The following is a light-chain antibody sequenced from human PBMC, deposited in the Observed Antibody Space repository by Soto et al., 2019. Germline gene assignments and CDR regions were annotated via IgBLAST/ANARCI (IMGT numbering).Light chain of an antibody. Sequence: EIVLTQSPGTLSLSPGERATLSCRASQSVGSDLAWYQQKPGQAPRLLMYDASSRATGIPARFSGSGSGTDFTLTISSLEPEDFAVYYCQQRSTWPLTFGGGTKVDIK. CDR3: QQRSTWPLT. CDR1: QSVGSD. V-gene: IGKV3-11*01. CDR2: DAS. J-gene: IGKJ4*01.